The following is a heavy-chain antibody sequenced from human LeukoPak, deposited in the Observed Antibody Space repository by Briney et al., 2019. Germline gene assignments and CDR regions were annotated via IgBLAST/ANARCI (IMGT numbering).Heavy chain of an antibody. D-gene: IGHD3-3*01. CDR1: GYTFTGYY. J-gene: IGHJ3*02. CDR2: INPSSGGT. CDR3: ARDIYDFLSGYSNDAFEI. Sequence: ASVKVSCKTSGYTFTGYYMHWVRQAPGQGLEWMGRINPSSGGTNYAQKFQGRVTMTRDASISTAYMELSRLRSDDTAFYYCARDIYDFLSGYSNDAFEIWGQGTMVTVSS. V-gene: IGHV1-2*06.